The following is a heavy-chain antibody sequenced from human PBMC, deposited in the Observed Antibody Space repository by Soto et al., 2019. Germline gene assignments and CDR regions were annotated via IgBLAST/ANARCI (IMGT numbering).Heavy chain of an antibody. CDR2: IRNKADSYAT. J-gene: IGHJ4*02. D-gene: IGHD1-26*01. Sequence: EVQLVESGGGLVQPGGSLKLSCAASGFTFSDSPMHWVRQASGKVLEWVGRIRNKADSYATAYAASVKGRFTISRDDSKNTAYLQMNSLKTEDTAVYYCSRLVEWEPLEEYWGQGTLVSVSS. V-gene: IGHV3-73*01. CDR3: SRLVEWEPLEEY. CDR1: GFTFSDSP.